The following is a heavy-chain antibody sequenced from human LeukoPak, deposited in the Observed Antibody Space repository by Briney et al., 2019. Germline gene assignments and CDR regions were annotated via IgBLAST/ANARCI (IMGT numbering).Heavy chain of an antibody. CDR1: GGSISSSSYY. J-gene: IGHJ4*02. Sequence: SETLSLTCTVSGGSISSSSYYWGWIRQPPGKGLEWIGRIYTSGSTNYNPSLKSRVTISVDTSKNQFSLKLSSVTAADTAVYYCARDLGRLGHDYWGQGTLVTVSS. V-gene: IGHV4-61*02. D-gene: IGHD3-16*01. CDR3: ARDLGRLGHDY. CDR2: IYTSGST.